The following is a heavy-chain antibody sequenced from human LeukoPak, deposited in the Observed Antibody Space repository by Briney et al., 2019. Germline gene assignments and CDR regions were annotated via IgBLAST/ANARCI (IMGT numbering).Heavy chain of an antibody. CDR1: GYSFTSYW. CDR2: IYPGDSDT. J-gene: IGHJ5*02. CDR3: ARRPYCSSTSCYQSNWFDP. D-gene: IGHD2-2*01. Sequence: GESLKISCKGSGYSFTSYWSGWVRQMPGKGLEWMGIIYPGDSDTRYSPSFQGQVNISADKSISTAYLQWSSLKASDTAMYYCARRPYCSSTSCYQSNWFDPWGQGTLVTVSS. V-gene: IGHV5-51*01.